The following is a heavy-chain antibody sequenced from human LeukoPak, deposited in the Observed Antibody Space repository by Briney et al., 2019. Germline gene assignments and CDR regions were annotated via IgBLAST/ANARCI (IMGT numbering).Heavy chain of an antibody. J-gene: IGHJ4*02. CDR2: IIPILGIA. V-gene: IGHV1-69*02. CDR1: GGTFSSYT. Sequence: SVKVSCKASGGTFSSYTISWVRQAPGQGLEWMGRIIPILGIANYAQKFQGRDTITADKSTSTAYMELSSLRSEDTAVYYCAANLYDFWSGYYGRFDYWGQGTLVTVSS. D-gene: IGHD3-3*01. CDR3: AANLYDFWSGYYGRFDY.